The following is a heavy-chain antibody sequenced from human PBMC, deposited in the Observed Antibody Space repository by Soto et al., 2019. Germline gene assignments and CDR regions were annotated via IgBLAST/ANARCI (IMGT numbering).Heavy chain of an antibody. CDR1: GFTFRSYS. CDR3: ATGYSYGYHYYGMDV. CDR2: ISSSSSYI. J-gene: IGHJ6*02. D-gene: IGHD5-18*01. V-gene: IGHV3-21*01. Sequence: GGALRIPCGASGFTFRSYSMNLVRPAPGKGLEWVSSISSSSSYIYYADSVKGRFTVSRDNAKNSLYLQMNSLRAEDTAVYYCATGYSYGYHYYGMDVWGQGTTVTVSS.